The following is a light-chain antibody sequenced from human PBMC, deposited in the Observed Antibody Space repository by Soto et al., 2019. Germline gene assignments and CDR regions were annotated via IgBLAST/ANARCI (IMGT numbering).Light chain of an antibody. J-gene: IGKJ5*01. CDR3: QQYYNSPIT. CDR2: WAS. Sequence: DIVMTQSPDSLAVSLGERATINCKSSQSILYSSNNKNYLGWYQQKPGQSPKLLIYWASIRASGVPDRFSGSGSGADFTLTISSLQAEDVAVYYCQQYYNSPITFGQGTRLEMK. V-gene: IGKV4-1*01. CDR1: QSILYSSNNKNY.